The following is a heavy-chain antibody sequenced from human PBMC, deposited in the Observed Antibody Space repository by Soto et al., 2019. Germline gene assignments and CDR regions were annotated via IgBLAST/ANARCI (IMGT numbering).Heavy chain of an antibody. D-gene: IGHD1-1*01. CDR1: GFTFSSYS. V-gene: IGHV3-21*01. CDR2: IGISTSYI. CDR3: ARGTEPPLLQDGLDV. J-gene: IGHJ6*02. Sequence: GGSLRLSCAASGFTFSSYSMNWVRQAPGKGLEWVSSIGISTSYIYYADSVRGRFAISRDNAKNSLYLQMNSLRAEDTAVYYCARGTEPPLLQDGLDVWGQGTTVTVSS.